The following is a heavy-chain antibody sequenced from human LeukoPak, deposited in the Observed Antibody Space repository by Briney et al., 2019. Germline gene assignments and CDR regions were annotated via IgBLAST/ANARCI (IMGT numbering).Heavy chain of an antibody. CDR3: ARGIVGATGSG. D-gene: IGHD1-26*01. J-gene: IGHJ3*01. V-gene: IGHV3-20*04. Sequence: RAGGSLRLSCAASGFTFDDYGMSWVRQAPGKGLEWVPGINWNGGSTGYADSVKGRFTISRDNAKNSLYLQMNSLRAEDTALYYCARGIVGATGSGWGQGTMVTVSS. CDR2: INWNGGST. CDR1: GFTFDDYG.